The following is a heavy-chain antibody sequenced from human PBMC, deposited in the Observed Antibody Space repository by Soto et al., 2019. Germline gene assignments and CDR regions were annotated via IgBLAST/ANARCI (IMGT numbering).Heavy chain of an antibody. CDR3: ARDRYYGDHQY. V-gene: IGHV1-18*01. CDR2: MSAYSGKT. D-gene: IGHD4-17*01. J-gene: IGHJ4*02. Sequence: QVQLVQSGGEVKKPGASVKVSCKTSGYTFTTYGISWVRQAPGQGLEWVGWMSAYSGKTHYAQKFHGKVTMTTDTSTITACLELSSLRSDYTAVYYCARDRYYGDHQYWGQGTLVTVSS. CDR1: GYTFTTYG.